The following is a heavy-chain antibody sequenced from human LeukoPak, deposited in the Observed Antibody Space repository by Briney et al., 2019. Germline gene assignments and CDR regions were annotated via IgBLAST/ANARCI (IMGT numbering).Heavy chain of an antibody. Sequence: ASVTVSCKVSGYTLTELSMHWVRQAPGKGLEWMGGFDPEDGETIYAQKFQGRVTMTEDTSTDTAYMELSSLRSEDTAVYYCATPQSRFYYYYGMDVWGQGTTVTVSS. CDR2: FDPEDGET. CDR3: ATPQSRFYYYYGMDV. CDR1: GYTLTELS. J-gene: IGHJ6*02. V-gene: IGHV1-24*01.